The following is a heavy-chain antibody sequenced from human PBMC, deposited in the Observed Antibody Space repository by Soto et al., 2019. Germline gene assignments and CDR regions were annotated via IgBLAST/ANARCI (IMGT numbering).Heavy chain of an antibody. CDR1: GFTFSSYS. J-gene: IGHJ4*02. Sequence: VQLVESGGGLVKPGGSLRLSCAASGFTFSSYSMNWVRQAPGKGLEWVAVISYDGSNKYYADSVKGRFTISRDNSKNTLYLQMNSLRAEDTAVYYCARDMGPDAVAGNFDYWGQGTLVTVSS. CDR2: ISYDGSNK. V-gene: IGHV3-30*03. CDR3: ARDMGPDAVAGNFDY. D-gene: IGHD6-19*01.